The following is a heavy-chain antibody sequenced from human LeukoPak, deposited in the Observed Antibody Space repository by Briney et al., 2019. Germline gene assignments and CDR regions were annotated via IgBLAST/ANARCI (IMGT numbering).Heavy chain of an antibody. V-gene: IGHV5-51*01. J-gene: IGHJ6*03. CDR3: ARARYCSSSSCPSPYYYYMDV. CDR1: GYSFTNYW. CDR2: IYPGDSDT. D-gene: IGHD2-2*01. Sequence: GESLKISCKGSGYSFTNYWIGWVRQMPGKGLEWMGIIYPGDSDTRYSPSLQGQVTISADRSISTAYLQWSSLKASDTAMYYCARARYCSSSSCPSPYYYYMDVWGKGTTVTVSS.